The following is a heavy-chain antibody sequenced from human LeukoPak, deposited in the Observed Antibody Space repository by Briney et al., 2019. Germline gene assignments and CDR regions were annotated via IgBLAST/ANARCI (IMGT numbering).Heavy chain of an antibody. CDR3: ASHCGGDCYGAFDI. CDR1: GGSISGYY. Sequence: SETLSLTCTVSGGSISGYYWSWIRQPPGKGLEWIGEINHSGSTNYNPSLKSRVTISVDTSKNQFSLKLSSVTAADTAVYYCASHCGGDCYGAFDIWGQGTMVTVSS. CDR2: INHSGST. J-gene: IGHJ3*02. V-gene: IGHV4-34*01. D-gene: IGHD2-21*02.